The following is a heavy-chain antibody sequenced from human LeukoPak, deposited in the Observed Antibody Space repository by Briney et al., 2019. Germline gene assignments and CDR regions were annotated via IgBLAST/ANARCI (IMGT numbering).Heavy chain of an antibody. Sequence: PSETLSLTCTVSGGSIISNGYYWAWIRQPPAKGLEWIGSIYYSGRTDYNPSLKSRVTISVDTSKNQFSLELSSVTAADTAVYYCARLWRPITLFGVASLGNFDYWGQGTLVTVSS. J-gene: IGHJ4*02. V-gene: IGHV4-39*07. CDR2: IYYSGRT. CDR1: GGSIISNGYY. D-gene: IGHD3-3*01. CDR3: ARLWRPITLFGVASLGNFDY.